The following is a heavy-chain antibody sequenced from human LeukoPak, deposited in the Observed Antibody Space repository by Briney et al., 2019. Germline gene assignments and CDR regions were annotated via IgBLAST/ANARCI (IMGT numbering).Heavy chain of an antibody. J-gene: IGHJ6*03. CDR2: ISQSGTTK. D-gene: IGHD1-26*01. Sequence: PGGSLRLSCAASGFTFSNYEVNWVRQAPGKGMEWVSYISQSGTTKKYTDSVKGRFTIFRDNAKNSAHLQMNSLRAEDTAVYYCAKGRGWEASYYYYYMDVWGKGTTVTISS. CDR3: AKGRGWEASYYYYYMDV. CDR1: GFTFSNYE. V-gene: IGHV3-48*03.